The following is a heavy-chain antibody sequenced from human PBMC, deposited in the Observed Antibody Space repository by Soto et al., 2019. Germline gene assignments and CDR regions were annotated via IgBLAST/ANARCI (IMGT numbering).Heavy chain of an antibody. V-gene: IGHV3-48*03. D-gene: IGHD1-26*01. CDR3: ARRASR. Sequence: EVQLVESGGGSVQPGGSLRLSCAVSGFTFSSSEMYWVRQAPGKGLEWISYIHPSGQPIFYADSVKGRFTISRDNANNSLFLQMNSLRAEDTAVYYCARRASRWGQGTMVTVSS. CDR1: GFTFSSSE. J-gene: IGHJ3*01. CDR2: IHPSGQPI.